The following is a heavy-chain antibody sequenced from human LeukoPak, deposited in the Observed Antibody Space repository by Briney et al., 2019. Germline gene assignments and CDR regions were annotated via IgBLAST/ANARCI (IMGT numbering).Heavy chain of an antibody. V-gene: IGHV3-30-3*01. CDR2: ISYDGSNK. CDR3: ARPAKSYSSGWYYFDY. J-gene: IGHJ4*02. D-gene: IGHD6-19*01. CDR1: GFTFSSYA. Sequence: PGGSLRLSCVASGFTFSSYAMHWVRQAPGKGLEWVAVISYDGSNKYYADSVKGRFTISRDNSKNTLYLQMNSLRAEDTAVYYCARPAKSYSSGWYYFDYWGQGTLVTVSS.